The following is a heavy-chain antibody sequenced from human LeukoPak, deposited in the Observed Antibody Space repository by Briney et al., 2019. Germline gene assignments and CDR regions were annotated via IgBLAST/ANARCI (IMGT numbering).Heavy chain of an antibody. Sequence: GASVKVSCKASGYTFTGYYMHWVRQAPGQGLEWMGWINPNSGGTNYAQKFQGRVTMTRDTSISTAYMELSRLRSDDTAVYYCARGAADTTMIVVGAPPNYFDYWGQGTLVTVSS. D-gene: IGHD3-22*01. CDR2: INPNSGGT. CDR3: ARGAADTTMIVVGAPPNYFDY. J-gene: IGHJ4*02. CDR1: GYTFTGYY. V-gene: IGHV1-2*02.